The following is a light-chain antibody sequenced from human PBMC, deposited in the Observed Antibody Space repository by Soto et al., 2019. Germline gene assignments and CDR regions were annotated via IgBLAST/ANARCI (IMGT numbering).Light chain of an antibody. Sequence: DIQLTQSPSTLYASVGDRATITCRASQSISSWWAWYQQKPGKAPKLQVYKASSLESGVPSRFSGSGSGTEFTLTVSTLQPDDSAAYYCQQYEAYPLTVGGGTKVEI. J-gene: IGKJ4*02. CDR3: QQYEAYPLT. V-gene: IGKV1-5*03. CDR2: KAS. CDR1: QSISSW.